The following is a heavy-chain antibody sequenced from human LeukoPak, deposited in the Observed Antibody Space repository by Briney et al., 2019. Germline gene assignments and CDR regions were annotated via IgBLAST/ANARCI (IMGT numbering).Heavy chain of an antibody. CDR1: GGSISNYY. CDR2: IYHSGST. CDR3: AREVGLGMYNCFDP. D-gene: IGHD3-16*01. Sequence: SETLSLTCTVSGGSISNYYWYWIRQPPGKGLECIGYIYHSGSTNYNPSLKSRVTISVETSKNQFSLKLGSVTAADTAVYYCAREVGLGMYNCFDPWGQGTLVTVSS. J-gene: IGHJ5*02. V-gene: IGHV4-59*01.